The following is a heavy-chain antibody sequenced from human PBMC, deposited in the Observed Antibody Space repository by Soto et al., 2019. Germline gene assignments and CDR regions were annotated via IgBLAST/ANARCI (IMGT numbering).Heavy chain of an antibody. CDR1: VCSINSGYY. CDR3: VRDGGRYDYSEY. D-gene: IGHD2-15*01. V-gene: IGHV4-38-2*02. J-gene: IGHJ4*02. CDR2: VYHTGST. Sequence: SETLSLTCAFSVCSINSGYYWSWVRQSPEKGLEWIGSVYHTGSTYYNPSLKSRLTISVDTSRNQFSLKLNSVAAADTAVYFCVRDGGRYDYSEYWGQGTLVSVSS.